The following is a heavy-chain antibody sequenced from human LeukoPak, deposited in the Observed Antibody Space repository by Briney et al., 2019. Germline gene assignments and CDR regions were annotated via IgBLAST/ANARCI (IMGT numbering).Heavy chain of an antibody. J-gene: IGHJ4*02. CDR1: GFTFSDYY. Sequence: GGSLRLSCAASGFTFSDYYMNWVRQAPGKGLEWVSYIRSRGSPIYYADSVKGRFTISRDNAKNSLYLQMNSLRAEDTAVYYCARDRSCSSTSCSHPGDFDYWGQGTLVTVSS. D-gene: IGHD2-2*01. CDR3: ARDRSCSSTSCSHPGDFDY. CDR2: IRSRGSPI. V-gene: IGHV3-11*04.